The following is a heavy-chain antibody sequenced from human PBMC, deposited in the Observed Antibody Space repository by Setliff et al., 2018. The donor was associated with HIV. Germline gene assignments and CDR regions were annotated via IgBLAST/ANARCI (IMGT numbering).Heavy chain of an antibody. V-gene: IGHV1-18*01. D-gene: IGHD7-27*01. Sequence: ASVKVSCKASGYTFFSYGINWVRQAPGQGLEWMGWIRPYTSDTNYAQKFRGRITMSRDTSLITRHRDRPVTTVYMELARLTSDDTAIYYCARNPIQIKRWSPGETWFDTWGQGTVVTVSS. J-gene: IGHJ5*02. CDR2: IRPYTSDT. CDR3: ARNPIQIKRWSPGETWFDT. CDR1: GYTFFSYG.